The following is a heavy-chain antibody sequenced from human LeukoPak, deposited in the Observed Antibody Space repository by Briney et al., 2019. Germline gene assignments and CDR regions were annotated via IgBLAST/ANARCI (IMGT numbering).Heavy chain of an antibody. J-gene: IGHJ5*02. CDR1: GGSISSSSYY. CDR3: ARHPILRWPGGFDP. CDR2: IYYSGST. Sequence: PSETLSLTCTVAGGSISSSSYYWGWIRQPPGKGLEWIGSIYYSGSTYYNPSLKSRVTISVDTSKNQFSLKLSSVTAADTAVYYCARHPILRWPGGFDPWGQGTLVTVSS. V-gene: IGHV4-39*01. D-gene: IGHD4-23*01.